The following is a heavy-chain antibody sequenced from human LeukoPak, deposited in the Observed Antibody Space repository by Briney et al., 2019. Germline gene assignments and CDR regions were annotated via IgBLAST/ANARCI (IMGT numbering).Heavy chain of an antibody. CDR2: ISGSGGST. Sequence: GGSLRLSCAASGFTFSDYAMNWVRQAPGKGLEWVSTISGSGGSTYYAGSVKGRFTISRDNSKNTLYLQMNSLRAEDTAVYYCASTPLTGTYSSGWYRVVNFDYWGQGTLVTVSS. D-gene: IGHD6-19*01. CDR3: ASTPLTGTYSSGWYRVVNFDY. J-gene: IGHJ4*02. V-gene: IGHV3-23*01. CDR1: GFTFSDYA.